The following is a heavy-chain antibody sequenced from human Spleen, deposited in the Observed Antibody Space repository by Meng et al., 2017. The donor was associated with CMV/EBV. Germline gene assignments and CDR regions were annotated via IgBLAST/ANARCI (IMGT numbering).Heavy chain of an antibody. V-gene: IGHV1-2*02. CDR1: GYTFTVYY. CDR2: INPNSGGT. Sequence: ASVKVSCKASGYTFTVYYMHWVRQAPGQGLEWMGWINPNSGGTNYAQKFQGRVTMTRDTSISTAYMELSRLRSDDTAVYYCARRKHYYGSGSPFDPWGQGTLVTVS. CDR3: ARRKHYYGSGSPFDP. J-gene: IGHJ5*02. D-gene: IGHD3-10*01.